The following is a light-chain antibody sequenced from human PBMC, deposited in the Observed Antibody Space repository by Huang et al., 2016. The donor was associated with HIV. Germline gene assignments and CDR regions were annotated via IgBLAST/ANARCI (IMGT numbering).Light chain of an antibody. CDR1: QSGYSSSTGKDY. CDR3: QQYYSSPQT. CDR2: WAS. Sequence: DIIMTQSPDSLAVSLGERATLNCRSRQSGYSSSTGKDYMAWFQQKPGQPPRLLLFWASTREAGVPDRFSGSGSGTHFTLTIANLEAEDAAIYYCQQYYSSPQTFGQGTRVEVK. V-gene: IGKV4-1*01. J-gene: IGKJ1*01.